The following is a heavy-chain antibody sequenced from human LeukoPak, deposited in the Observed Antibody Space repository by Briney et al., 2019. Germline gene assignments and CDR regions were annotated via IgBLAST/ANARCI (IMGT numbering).Heavy chain of an antibody. CDR1: GGTFSSYA. D-gene: IGHD2-21*02. CDR2: IIPIFGIA. Sequence: SVKVSCKASGGTFSSYAISWVRQAPGQGLEWMGRIIPIFGIANYAQKFQGRVTITADKSTSTAYMELSSLRSEDTAVYYCARDWGGSVLAYCGGDCSLVLSYWGQGTLVTVSS. J-gene: IGHJ4*02. V-gene: IGHV1-69*04. CDR3: ARDWGGSVLAYCGGDCSLVLSY.